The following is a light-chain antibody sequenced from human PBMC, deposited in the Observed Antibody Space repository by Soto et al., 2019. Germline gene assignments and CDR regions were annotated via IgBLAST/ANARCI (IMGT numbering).Light chain of an antibody. Sequence: DIQMPPSPSTLSASIGHRGTITCRASQTINSWLAGYQQKQGKAPKLLMYDASSLESGVPSRLSGSGSGRELTLTISSLQPDDFATYYCQQYNSYYTFGQGTKVDIK. V-gene: IGKV1-5*01. CDR1: QTINSW. CDR3: QQYNSYYT. CDR2: DAS. J-gene: IGKJ1*01.